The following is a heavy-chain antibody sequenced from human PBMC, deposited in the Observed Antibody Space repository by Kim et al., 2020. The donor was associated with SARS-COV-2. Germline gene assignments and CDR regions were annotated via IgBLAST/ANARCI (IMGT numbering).Heavy chain of an antibody. CDR3: AKDLGSGSYDNFDY. J-gene: IGHJ4*02. Sequence: GGSLRLSCAASGFTFSSYAMNWVRQAPGTGLEWVSAISGSGGSTYYADSVKGRFTISRDNSTNTLYLQMNSLRAEDTAVYYCAKDLGSGSYDNFDYWGQGTLVTVSS. D-gene: IGHD1-26*01. CDR2: ISGSGGST. CDR1: GFTFSSYA. V-gene: IGHV3-23*01.